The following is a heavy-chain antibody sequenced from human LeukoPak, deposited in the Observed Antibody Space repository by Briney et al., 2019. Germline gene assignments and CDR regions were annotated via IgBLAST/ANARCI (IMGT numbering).Heavy chain of an antibody. CDR1: GGSISSYC. D-gene: IGHD4-17*01. CDR3: ARDRGGDYGYYYYMDV. V-gene: IGHV4-59*01. J-gene: IGHJ6*03. CDR2: IYYSGST. Sequence: SEILSLTCTVSGGSISSYCWSWIRQPPRKGLKWIGYIYYSGSTNYNPSLKSRVTISVDTSKNQFSLKLSSVTAADTAVYYCARDRGGDYGYYYYMDVWGQATTVTVSS.